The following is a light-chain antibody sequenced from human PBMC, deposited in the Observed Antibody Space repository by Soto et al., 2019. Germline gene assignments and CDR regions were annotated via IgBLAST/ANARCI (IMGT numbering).Light chain of an antibody. CDR2: DVS. J-gene: IGLJ2*01. CDR3: NSYTSSCTLV. CDR1: NSDVGGYNY. Sequence: QSALTQPASVSGSPGQSITISCTGTNSDVGGYNYVSWYQQHPGKAPKLMIYDVSNRPSGVSNRFSGSKSGNTASLTISGLQAEDEADYYCNSYTSSCTLVFGGGTKLTVL. V-gene: IGLV2-14*01.